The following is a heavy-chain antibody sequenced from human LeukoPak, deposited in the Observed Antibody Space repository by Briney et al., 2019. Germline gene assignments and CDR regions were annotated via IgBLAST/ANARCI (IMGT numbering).Heavy chain of an antibody. J-gene: IGHJ4*02. D-gene: IGHD3-3*01. CDR1: GGSISSYY. CDR3: AGTSTYYDFWINDY. CDR2: IYYSGST. Sequence: SETLSLTCTVSGGSISSYYWSWIRQPPGKGLAWIGYIYYSGSTNYNPSLKSRVTISVDTSKNQFSLKLSSVTAADTAVYYCAGTSTYYDFWINDYWGQGTLVTVSS. V-gene: IGHV4-59*08.